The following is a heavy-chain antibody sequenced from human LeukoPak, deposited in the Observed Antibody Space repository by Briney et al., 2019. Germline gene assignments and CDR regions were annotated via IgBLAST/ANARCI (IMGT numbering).Heavy chain of an antibody. D-gene: IGHD6-6*01. J-gene: IGHJ1*01. CDR1: GYTFIGYY. CDR3: AITIDSSSSSVLEYFQY. Sequence: ASVKVSCKASGYTFIGYYMHWVRRAPGQGLEWMGWINPKSGGTNYAQMFQGRVTLTRDTSISTAYMELSRLRSDDTAMYYCAITIDSSSSSVLEYFQYWGQGTLVTVSS. CDR2: INPKSGGT. V-gene: IGHV1-2*02.